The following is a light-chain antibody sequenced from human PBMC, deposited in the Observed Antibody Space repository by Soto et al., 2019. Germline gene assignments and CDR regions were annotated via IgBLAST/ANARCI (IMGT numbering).Light chain of an antibody. V-gene: IGKV3-11*01. CDR3: QQRSNWQIT. Sequence: EVVLTQSPATLSLSPGERATLSCRASQSVSSYLAWYQQKPGQAPRLLIYDASNRATGIPARFSGSGSGTDFTLTISSLEPEDFAVYYCQQRSNWQITFGQGTRLEL. J-gene: IGKJ5*01. CDR1: QSVSSY. CDR2: DAS.